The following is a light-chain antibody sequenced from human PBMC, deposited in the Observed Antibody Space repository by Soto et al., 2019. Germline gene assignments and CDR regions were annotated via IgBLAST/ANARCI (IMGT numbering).Light chain of an antibody. Sequence: EVVLTQSPATLSVSPGERATLSCRASQTVSRSLAWYQQKPGQAPRLLIYGASTRATGIPGRFSGSGSGTDFTLTISSLQSEDFAVYSCQQYIDWPPYTFGQGTKVDIK. CDR2: GAS. J-gene: IGKJ2*01. V-gene: IGKV3-15*01. CDR3: QQYIDWPPYT. CDR1: QTVSRS.